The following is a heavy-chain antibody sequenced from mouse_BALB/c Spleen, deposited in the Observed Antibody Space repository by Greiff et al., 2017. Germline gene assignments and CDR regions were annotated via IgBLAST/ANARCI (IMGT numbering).Heavy chain of an antibody. V-gene: IGHV1-14*01. CDR2: INPYNDGT. Sequence: VQLKESGPELVKPGASVKMSCKASGYTFTSYVMHWVKQKPGQGLEWIGYINPYNDGTKYNEKFKGKATLTSDKSSSTAYMELSSLTSEDSAVYYCARWGAYCGFAYWGQGTLVTVSA. CDR3: ARWGAYCGFAY. J-gene: IGHJ3*01. D-gene: IGHD2-10*01. CDR1: GYTFTSYV.